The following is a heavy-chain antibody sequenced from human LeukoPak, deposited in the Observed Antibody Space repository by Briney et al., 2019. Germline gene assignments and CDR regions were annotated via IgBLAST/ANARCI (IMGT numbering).Heavy chain of an antibody. CDR2: ISYDGSNK. Sequence: GGSLRLSCAASGFTFRSYGMHLVRQVPGKQLHMEAVISYDGSNKYYADYVKGRFTISRDNSKNTLYLQMNSLRAEDTAVYYCARAYGDYESYAFDIWGQGTMVTVSS. CDR1: GFTFRSYG. V-gene: IGHV3-30*03. D-gene: IGHD4-17*01. CDR3: ARAYGDYESYAFDI. J-gene: IGHJ3*02.